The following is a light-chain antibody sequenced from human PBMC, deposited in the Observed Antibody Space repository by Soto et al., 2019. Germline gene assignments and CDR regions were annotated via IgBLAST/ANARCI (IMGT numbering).Light chain of an antibody. CDR1: QTISSW. V-gene: IGKV1-5*03. Sequence: DLRMTQSPSTLSGSVGDRVTITCRASQTISSWLAWYQQKPGKAPKLLIYKASTLKSGVPSRFSGSGSGTEYTLTISSLQPDDFATYYCQHYKSYSEAFGQGTKVDIK. CDR3: QHYKSYSEA. CDR2: KAS. J-gene: IGKJ1*01.